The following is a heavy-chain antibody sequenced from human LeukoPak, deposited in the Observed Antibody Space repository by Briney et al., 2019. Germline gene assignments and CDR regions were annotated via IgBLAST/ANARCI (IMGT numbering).Heavy chain of an antibody. J-gene: IGHJ4*02. CDR1: GGSTSSYY. CDR2: IYYSGST. Sequence: SETLSLTCTVSGGSTSSYYWSWIRQPPGKGLEWIGYIYYSGSTNYNPSLKSRVTISVDTSKNQFSLKLSSVTAADTAVYYCARDGGGYYDSGGPPDYWGQGTLVTVSS. D-gene: IGHD3-22*01. V-gene: IGHV4-59*01. CDR3: ARDGGGYYDSGGPPDY.